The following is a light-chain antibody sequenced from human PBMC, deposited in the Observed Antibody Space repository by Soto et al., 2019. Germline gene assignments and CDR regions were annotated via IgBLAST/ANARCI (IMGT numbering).Light chain of an antibody. CDR1: SSNIGTNT. CDR3: SAWDDSLNAVL. CDR2: RDN. Sequence: QSVLTQPPSASGTPGQRVTISCSGGSSNIGTNTVNWYQQLPGTAPQLLIYRDNHRTSGVPDRFSGSKSGTAASLAISGLQSEDEADYYCSAWDDSLNAVLFGGGTKVTVL. V-gene: IGLV1-44*01. J-gene: IGLJ3*02.